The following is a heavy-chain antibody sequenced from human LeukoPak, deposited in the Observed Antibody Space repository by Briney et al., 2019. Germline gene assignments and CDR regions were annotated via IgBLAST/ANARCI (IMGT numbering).Heavy chain of an antibody. Sequence: PGRSLRLSCAASGFTFSSYGMHWVRQAPGKGLEWVAVISYDGSNKYYADSVKGRFTISRDNSKNTLYLQMNSLRAEDTAVYYCAKDGAGPKGSYYWAVVSIGENSYGMDVWGQGTTVTVSS. D-gene: IGHD1-26*01. CDR2: ISYDGSNK. V-gene: IGHV3-30*18. CDR3: AKDGAGPKGSYYWAVVSIGENSYGMDV. CDR1: GFTFSSYG. J-gene: IGHJ6*02.